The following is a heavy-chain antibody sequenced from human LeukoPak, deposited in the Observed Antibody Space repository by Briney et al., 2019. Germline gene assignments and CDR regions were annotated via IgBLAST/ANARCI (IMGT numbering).Heavy chain of an antibody. V-gene: IGHV1-69*13. CDR3: ARDSHHKPLDY. J-gene: IGHJ4*02. CDR2: IIPIFGTA. Sequence: SVKVSCKASGYTFTSYAISWVRQTPGQGLEWMGGIIPIFGTANYAQKFQGRVTITADESTSTAYMELSSLRSEDTAVYYCARDSHHKPLDYWGQGTLVTVPS. CDR1: GYTFTSYA.